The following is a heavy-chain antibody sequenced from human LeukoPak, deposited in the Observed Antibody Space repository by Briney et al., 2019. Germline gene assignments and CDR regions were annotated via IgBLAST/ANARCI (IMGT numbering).Heavy chain of an antibody. CDR3: ASPYHSIDYYFYFDY. CDR2: ISGSGGST. J-gene: IGHJ4*02. Sequence: GGSLRLSCGASGFTFSSYPMSWVRQAPGKGLEWVSGISGSGGSTYYADSVKGRFTISRGNSKNTLYLQMNSLTAEDTAVYYCASPYHSIDYYFYFDYWGQGTLVTVSS. CDR1: GFTFSSYP. D-gene: IGHD3-22*01. V-gene: IGHV3-23*01.